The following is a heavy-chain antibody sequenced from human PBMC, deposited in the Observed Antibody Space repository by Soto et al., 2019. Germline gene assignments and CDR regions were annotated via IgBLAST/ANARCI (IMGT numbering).Heavy chain of an antibody. CDR1: GFTFSRYG. CDR2: IWYDGSNK. Sequence: QVQLVESGGGVVQPGRSLRLSCAASGFTFSRYGMHWVRQAPGKGLEWVAVIWYDGSNKYHADSVKGRFTISRDNSKNTLYVQMNSLRAEDKAVYYCARGYQTGSYDAFDIWGKGTIVTVSS. V-gene: IGHV3-33*01. CDR3: ARGYQTGSYDAFDI. D-gene: IGHD1-1*01. J-gene: IGHJ3*02.